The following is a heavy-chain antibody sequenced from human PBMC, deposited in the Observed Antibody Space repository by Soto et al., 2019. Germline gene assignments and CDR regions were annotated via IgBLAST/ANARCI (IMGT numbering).Heavy chain of an antibody. J-gene: IGHJ6*02. CDR2: INPNSGGT. CDR3: ARGVSTYYYDSSGYFSPPDV. Sequence: ASVKVSCKASGYTFTGYYMHWVRQAPGQGLEWMGWINPNSGGTNYAQKFQGWVTMTRDTSISTAYMELSRLRSDDTAVYYCARGVSTYYYDSSGYFSPPDVWGQGTTVTSP. CDR1: GYTFTGYY. V-gene: IGHV1-2*04. D-gene: IGHD3-22*01.